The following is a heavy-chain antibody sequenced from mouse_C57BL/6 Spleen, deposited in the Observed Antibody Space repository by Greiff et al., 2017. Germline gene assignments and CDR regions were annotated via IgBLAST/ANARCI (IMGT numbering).Heavy chain of an antibody. D-gene: IGHD1-1*01. CDR3: ARRVLYGSSLYYFDY. V-gene: IGHV1-64*01. CDR2: IHPNSGST. J-gene: IGHJ2*01. Sequence: QVQLQQPGAELVKPGASVKLSCKASGYTFTSYWMHWVKQRPGQGLEWIGMIHPNSGSTNYNEKFKSKATLTVDKSSSTAYMQLSSLTSEDSAVYYCARRVLYGSSLYYFDYWGQGTTLTVSS. CDR1: GYTFTSYW.